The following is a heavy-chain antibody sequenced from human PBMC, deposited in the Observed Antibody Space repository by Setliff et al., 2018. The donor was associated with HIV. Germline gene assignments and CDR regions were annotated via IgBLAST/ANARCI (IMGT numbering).Heavy chain of an antibody. Sequence: ASVKVSCKTSGYTFDAKYIHWARQAPGQGLEWMGWINPNSGGTNYARKFQGRVTMTRDTSISTAYMELNSLRSDDTAVYYCARGGLGSSGYYYEGWYFDLWGRGTLVTVSS. CDR3: ARGGLGSSGYYYEGWYFDL. CDR1: GYTFDAKY. CDR2: INPNSGGT. J-gene: IGHJ2*01. V-gene: IGHV1-2*02. D-gene: IGHD3-22*01.